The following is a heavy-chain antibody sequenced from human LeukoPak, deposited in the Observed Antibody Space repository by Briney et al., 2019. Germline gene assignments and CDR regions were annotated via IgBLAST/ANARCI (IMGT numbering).Heavy chain of an antibody. CDR1: GYSISTGYY. V-gene: IGHV4-38-2*02. Sequence: PSETLSLTCSVSGYSISTGYYWGWIRQPPGKGPEWIGYVYHSGYTYYNPSLKSRVTISVDTSKNQFSLKLSSVTAADTAVYYCARDPQQRYSGSYFDYWGQGTLVTVSS. J-gene: IGHJ4*02. D-gene: IGHD1-26*01. CDR3: ARDPQQRYSGSYFDY. CDR2: VYHSGYT.